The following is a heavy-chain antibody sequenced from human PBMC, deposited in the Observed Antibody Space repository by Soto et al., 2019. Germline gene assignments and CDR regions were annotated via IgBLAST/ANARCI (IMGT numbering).Heavy chain of an antibody. D-gene: IGHD3-3*01. J-gene: IGHJ6*02. CDR2: IYYSGST. Sequence: KPSETLSLTCTVSGGSISSGDYYWCWIRQPPGKGLEWIGYIYYSGSTYYNPSLKSRVTISVDTSKNQFSLKLSSVTAADTAIYYCARRGMFYDFWSGYSSYYYYAMDVWGQGTTVTVSS. CDR3: ARRGMFYDFWSGYSSYYYYAMDV. V-gene: IGHV4-30-4*01. CDR1: GGSISSGDYY.